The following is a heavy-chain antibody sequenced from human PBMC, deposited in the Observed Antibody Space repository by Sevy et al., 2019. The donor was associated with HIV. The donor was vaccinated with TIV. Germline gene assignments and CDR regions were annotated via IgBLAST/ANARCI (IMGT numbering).Heavy chain of an antibody. CDR1: GFTFSSYG. D-gene: IGHD6-6*01. V-gene: IGHV3-30-3*01. J-gene: IGHJ6*02. CDR3: ARGLAALPGYYYGMDV. Sequence: GGSLRLSCAASGFTFSSYGVNWVRQAPGKGLEWVAVISYDGNNRYYADSVKGRFTISRDNSKNTLYLQMNSLRADETAVYYCARGLAALPGYYYGMDVWGLGTTVTVSS. CDR2: ISYDGNNR.